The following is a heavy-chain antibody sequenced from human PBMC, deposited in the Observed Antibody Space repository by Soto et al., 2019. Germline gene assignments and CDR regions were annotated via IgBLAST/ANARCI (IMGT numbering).Heavy chain of an antibody. J-gene: IGHJ3*02. Sequence: ASVKVSCKASGYTFTSYAMHWVRQAPGQRLEWMGWISAGDDNTKYAEKLQGRVTITTDTSTSTAYMELNSLRAEDTALYYCAKDRKPIPDAFDIWGQGTMVTVSS. D-gene: IGHD2-2*02. CDR3: AKDRKPIPDAFDI. CDR2: ISAGDDNT. CDR1: GYTFTSYA. V-gene: IGHV1-3*01.